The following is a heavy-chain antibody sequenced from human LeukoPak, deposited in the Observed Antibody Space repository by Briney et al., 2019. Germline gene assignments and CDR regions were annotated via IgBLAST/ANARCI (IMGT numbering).Heavy chain of an antibody. V-gene: IGHV3-21*01. CDR1: GFTFSSYS. Sequence: GGSLRLSCAASGFTFSSYSMNWVRQAPGKGLEWVSSISSSSSYIYYADSVKGRFTTSRDNAKNSLYLQMNSLRAEDTAVYYCARVDDSSGSHALDIWGQGTMVTVSS. D-gene: IGHD3-22*01. CDR2: ISSSSSYI. CDR3: ARVDDSSGSHALDI. J-gene: IGHJ3*02.